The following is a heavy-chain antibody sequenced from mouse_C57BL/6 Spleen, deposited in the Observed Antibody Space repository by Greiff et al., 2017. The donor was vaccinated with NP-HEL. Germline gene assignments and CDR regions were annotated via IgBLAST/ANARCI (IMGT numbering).Heavy chain of an antibody. CDR1: GYTFTSYW. Sequence: VQLQQSGAELVRPGSSVKLSCKASGYTFTSYWMHWVKQRPIQGLEWIGNIDPSDSETHYNQKFKDKATLTVDKSSSTAYMQLSSLTSEDSAVYYCATSYDFYAMDYWGQGTSVTVSS. CDR3: ATSYDFYAMDY. J-gene: IGHJ4*01. V-gene: IGHV1-52*01. D-gene: IGHD1-1*01. CDR2: IDPSDSET.